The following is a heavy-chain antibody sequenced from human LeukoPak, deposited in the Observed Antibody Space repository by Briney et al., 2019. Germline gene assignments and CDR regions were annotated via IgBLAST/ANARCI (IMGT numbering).Heavy chain of an antibody. CDR1: GDSISSSSCY. J-gene: IGHJ4*02. CDR3: ARLLVGATRHLDY. Sequence: SETLSLTCTVAGDSISSSSCYWGWIRQPPGKGLEWIGKIDHSGRTNYNPSLKSRVTISVDTSKNQFSLKLSSVTAADTAVYYCARLLVGATRHLDYWGQGTLVTVSS. CDR2: IDHSGRT. V-gene: IGHV4-39*01. D-gene: IGHD1-26*01.